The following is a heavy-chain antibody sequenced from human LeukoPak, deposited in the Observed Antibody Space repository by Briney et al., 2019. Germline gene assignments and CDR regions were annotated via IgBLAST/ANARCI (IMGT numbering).Heavy chain of an antibody. V-gene: IGHV3-30*18. D-gene: IGHD3-22*01. CDR1: GFTLSNYG. Sequence: PGGSLRLSCAASGFTLSNYGRHWVRQAPGKGLEWLTVVSSDGNTEYYADSVKGRFTISRDNSKNTMYLQMNSLRVEDTAVYYCAKIYDSRKDDPFDIWGQGTMVTVSS. CDR3: AKIYDSRKDDPFDI. CDR2: VSSDGNTE. J-gene: IGHJ3*02.